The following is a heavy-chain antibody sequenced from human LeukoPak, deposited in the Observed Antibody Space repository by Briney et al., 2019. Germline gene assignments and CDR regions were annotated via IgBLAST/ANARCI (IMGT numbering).Heavy chain of an antibody. CDR2: INHSGST. CDR1: GGSFSGYY. J-gene: IGHJ4*02. CDR3: AREGSSSASNFDY. D-gene: IGHD2-2*01. Sequence: SETLSLTCAVYGGSFSGYYWSWIRQPPGKGLEWIGEINHSGSTNYNPSLKSRVTISVDTSKNQFSLKLSSVTAADTAVYYCAREGSSSASNFDYWGQGTLVTVSS. V-gene: IGHV4-34*01.